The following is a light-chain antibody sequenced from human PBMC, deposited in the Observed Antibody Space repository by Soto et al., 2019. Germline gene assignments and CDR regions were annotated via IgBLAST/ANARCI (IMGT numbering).Light chain of an antibody. J-gene: IGKJ2*01. V-gene: IGKV3-20*01. CDR2: AAS. CDR3: QQYDTSPGT. Sequence: EIVLTQSPGTLSLPPGERATLSCRASQSVGPQLAWYQQKPGQAPRLLIYAASSRPTGIPDRFSGSGSGTDFSLTISRLEPEDFAVYYCQQYDTSPGTFGKGTKLEIK. CDR1: QSVGPQ.